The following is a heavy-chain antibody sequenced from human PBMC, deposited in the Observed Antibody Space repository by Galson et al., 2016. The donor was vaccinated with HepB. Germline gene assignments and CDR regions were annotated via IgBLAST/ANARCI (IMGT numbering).Heavy chain of an antibody. CDR3: AKARGYTFGPGES. CDR1: GFTFSTSG. Sequence: SLRLSCAASGFTFSTSGMHWVRQAPGKGLEWVAVIWYDGSNKYHADSVQGRFTISRDNSNNTVFLQMNSLRADDTAVYYCAKARGYTFGPGESWGQGTLVTVSP. V-gene: IGHV3-33*03. J-gene: IGHJ1*01. CDR2: IWYDGSNK. D-gene: IGHD5-18*01.